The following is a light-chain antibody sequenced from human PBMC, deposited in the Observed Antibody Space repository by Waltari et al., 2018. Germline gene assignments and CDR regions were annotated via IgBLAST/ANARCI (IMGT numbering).Light chain of an antibody. CDR1: QSIDSW. J-gene: IGKJ1*01. Sequence: DIQMTQSPSTLSASVGDRVTITCRASQSIDSWLAWYQQKPEKAPNLLIYKASILHSGVPSRFSGRGSGTEFTLTISSLQPDDFAAYYCQQYHSSSRTFGQGTNVEMK. CDR2: KAS. V-gene: IGKV1-5*03. CDR3: QQYHSSSRT.